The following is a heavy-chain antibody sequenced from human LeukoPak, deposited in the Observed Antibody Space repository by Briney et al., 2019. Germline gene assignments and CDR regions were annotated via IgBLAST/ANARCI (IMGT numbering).Heavy chain of an antibody. J-gene: IGHJ4*02. CDR2: ISGSGGST. CDR1: GFTFSSYA. V-gene: IGHV3-23*01. CDR3: AAYDSSGYYSPPARRY. Sequence: PGGSLRLSCAASGFTFSSYAMSWVRQAPGKGLEWVSAISGSGGSTYYADSVKGRFTISRDNSKNTLYLQMNSLRAEDTAVYYCAAYDSSGYYSPPARRYWGQGTLVTVSS. D-gene: IGHD3-22*01.